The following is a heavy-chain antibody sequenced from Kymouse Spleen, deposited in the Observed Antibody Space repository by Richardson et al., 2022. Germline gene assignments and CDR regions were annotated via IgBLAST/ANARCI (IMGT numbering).Heavy chain of an antibody. J-gene: IGHJ5*02. Sequence: EVQLVESGGGLVQPGGSLRLSCAASGFTFSSYWMSWVRQAPGKGLEWVANIKQDGSEKYYVDSVKGRFTISRDNAKNSLYLQMNSLRAEDTAVYYCAGPLLWFGEPFWFDPWGQGTLVTVSS. CDR3: AGPLLWFGEPFWFDP. D-gene: IGHD3-10*01. CDR1: GFTFSSYW. CDR2: IKQDGSEK. V-gene: IGHV3-7*01.